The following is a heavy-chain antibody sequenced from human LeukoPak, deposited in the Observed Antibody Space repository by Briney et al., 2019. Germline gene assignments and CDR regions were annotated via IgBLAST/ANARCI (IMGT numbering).Heavy chain of an antibody. J-gene: IGHJ4*02. CDR1: GYSISSGYY. D-gene: IGHD2-2*01. V-gene: IGHV4-38-2*02. CDR2: IYHSGST. Sequence: SETLSLTCTVSGYSISSGYYWGWIRQPPGKGLEWIGSIYHSGSTYHNPSLKSRVTISVDTSKNQFSLKLSPVTAADTAVYYCASSYCSSTSCPDYWGQGTLVTVSS. CDR3: ASSYCSSTSCPDY.